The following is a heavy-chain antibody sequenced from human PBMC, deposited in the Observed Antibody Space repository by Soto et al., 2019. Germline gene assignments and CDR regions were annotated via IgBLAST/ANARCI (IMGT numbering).Heavy chain of an antibody. V-gene: IGHV3-15*01. Sequence: GGSLRLSCAASGFTFSNAWMSWVRQAPGKGLEWVGRIKSKTDGGTTDYAAPVKGRFTISRDDSKNTLYLQMNSLKTEDTAVYYCTTGRITIFGVVIMEADYWGQGTLVTVSS. D-gene: IGHD3-3*01. CDR2: IKSKTDGGTT. CDR1: GFTFSNAW. CDR3: TTGRITIFGVVIMEADY. J-gene: IGHJ4*02.